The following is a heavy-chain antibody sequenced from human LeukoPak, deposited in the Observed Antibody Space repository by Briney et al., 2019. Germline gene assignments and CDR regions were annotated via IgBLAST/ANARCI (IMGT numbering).Heavy chain of an antibody. CDR3: AKEYSGSRDYFYGMDV. J-gene: IGHJ6*02. V-gene: IGHV3-23*01. D-gene: IGHD6-6*01. CDR1: GFTFSDYA. Sequence: AGGSLRLSCTASGFTFSDYAMSWVRQAPGKGLEWVSGISGSGGSIRYADSVKGRFIISRDNSKNTLYLQMNSLRAEDTAVYYCAKEYSGSRDYFYGMDVWGQGTTVTVSS. CDR2: ISGSGGSI.